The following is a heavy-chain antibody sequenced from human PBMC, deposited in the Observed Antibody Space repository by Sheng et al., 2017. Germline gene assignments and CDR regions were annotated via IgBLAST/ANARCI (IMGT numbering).Heavy chain of an antibody. CDR3: ARDRNYDILTGYYYYYYYGMDV. J-gene: IGHJ6*02. CDR2: IIPIFGTA. V-gene: IGHV1-69*13. CDR1: GGTFSSYA. Sequence: QVQLVQSGAEVKKPGSSVKVSCKASGGTFSSYAISWVRQAPGQGLEWMGGIIPIFGTANYAQKFQGRVTITADESTSTAYMELSSLRSEDTAVYYCARDRNYDILTGYYYYYYYGMDVWGQGTTVTVSS. D-gene: IGHD3-9*01.